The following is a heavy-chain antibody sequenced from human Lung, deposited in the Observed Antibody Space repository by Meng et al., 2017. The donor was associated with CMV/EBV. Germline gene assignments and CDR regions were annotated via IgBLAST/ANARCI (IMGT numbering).Heavy chain of an antibody. CDR1: GFSLSSTGLR. CDR2: IDWHDDK. CDR3: ARTSDYYHVMDV. J-gene: IGHJ6*02. V-gene: IGHV2-70D*14. Sequence: SGXXLVXPTQTLTLTCTFSGFSLSSTGLRVNWIRQPPGKALEWLARIDWHDDKLYNTSLKTRLTISKDTFKNRVVLTMTDMDHVDTATYYCARTSDYYHVMDVXGQGXTVTVSS.